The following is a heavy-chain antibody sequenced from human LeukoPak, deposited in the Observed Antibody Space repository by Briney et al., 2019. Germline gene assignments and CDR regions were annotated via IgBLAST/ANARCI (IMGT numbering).Heavy chain of an antibody. D-gene: IGHD3-22*01. CDR2: IYTSGST. V-gene: IGHV4-4*07. J-gene: IGHJ3*02. CDR1: GGSISSYY. CDR3: ARSGVLYYYDSSGYYSNDAFDI. Sequence: SETLSLTCTVSGGSISSYYWGWIRQPAGKGLEWIGRIYTSGSTNYNPSLKSRVTMSVDTTKNQFSLKLSSVTAADTAVYYCARSGVLYYYDSSGYYSNDAFDIWGQGTMVTVSS.